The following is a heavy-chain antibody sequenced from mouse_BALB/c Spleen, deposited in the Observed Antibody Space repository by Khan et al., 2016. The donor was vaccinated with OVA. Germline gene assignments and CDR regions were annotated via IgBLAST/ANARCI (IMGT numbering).Heavy chain of an antibody. CDR1: GYTFSMYW. CDR2: ILPGSGTT. CDR3: ARGGYNPAMDY. J-gene: IGHJ4*01. Sequence: QVQLQQSGAELMKPGASVTLSCKATGYTFSMYWIEWVKQRPGHGLEWLGDILPGSGTTNNNEKFKGRATFTADASSNQAYMQLSSLTSEDSAIYYWARGGYNPAMDYWGQGTSVTVSS. V-gene: IGHV1-9*01. D-gene: IGHD1-3*01.